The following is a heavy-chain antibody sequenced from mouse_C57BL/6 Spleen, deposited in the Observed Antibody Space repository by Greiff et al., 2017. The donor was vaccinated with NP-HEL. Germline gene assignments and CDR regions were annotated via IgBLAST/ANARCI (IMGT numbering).Heavy chain of an antibody. CDR2: IRNKANGYTT. Sequence: EVQLQESGGGLVQPGGSLSLSCAASGFTFTDYYMSWVRQPPGKALEWLGFIRNKANGYTTEYSASVKGRFTISRDNSQSILYLQMNALRAEDSATYYGARSPIYDGDYAMDYWGQGTSVTVSS. CDR1: GFTFTDYY. V-gene: IGHV7-3*01. D-gene: IGHD2-3*01. CDR3: ARSPIYDGDYAMDY. J-gene: IGHJ4*01.